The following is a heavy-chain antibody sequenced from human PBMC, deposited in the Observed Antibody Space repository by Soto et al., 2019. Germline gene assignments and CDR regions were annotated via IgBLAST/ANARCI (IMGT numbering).Heavy chain of an antibody. D-gene: IGHD3-16*01. Sequence: PSETLSLTCTVSGGSTSSDNYWSWIRQPPGKGLEWIGHIYYSGNTDYNPSLKSRLAISIDTSKNQFSLKLSSVTAADTGVYFCAREGGESSDGLYYFDSWGQGSLVTVSS. CDR1: GGSTSSDNY. V-gene: IGHV4-30-4*01. CDR2: IYYSGNT. J-gene: IGHJ4*02. CDR3: AREGGESSDGLYYFDS.